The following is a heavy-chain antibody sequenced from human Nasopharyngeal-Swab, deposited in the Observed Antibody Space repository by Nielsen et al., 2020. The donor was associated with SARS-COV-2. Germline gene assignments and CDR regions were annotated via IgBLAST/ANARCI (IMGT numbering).Heavy chain of an antibody. D-gene: IGHD4-17*01. Sequence: GESLKISCAASGFTVSSNYMSWVRQAPGKGLEWVSVIYSGGSTYYADSAKGRFTISRDNSKNTLYLQMNSLRAEDTAVYYCARDYGDFYFDYWGQGTLVTVSS. V-gene: IGHV3-53*01. J-gene: IGHJ4*02. CDR3: ARDYGDFYFDY. CDR1: GFTVSSNY. CDR2: IYSGGST.